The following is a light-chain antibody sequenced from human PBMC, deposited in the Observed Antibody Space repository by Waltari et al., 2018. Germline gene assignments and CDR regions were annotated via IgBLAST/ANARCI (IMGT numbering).Light chain of an antibody. V-gene: IGLV1-51*02. CDR2: ENT. CDR3: GTWDSSLSGAV. CDR1: SSNIGNNY. Sequence: QSVLTQPPSVSAAPGQRVPIPCSGGSSNIGNNYVSWYRQFPGTAPKLPISENTGRPSGIPGRFSGSKSGTSATLDITGLQAGDEADYYCGTWDSSLSGAVFGGGTHLTVL. J-gene: IGLJ7*01.